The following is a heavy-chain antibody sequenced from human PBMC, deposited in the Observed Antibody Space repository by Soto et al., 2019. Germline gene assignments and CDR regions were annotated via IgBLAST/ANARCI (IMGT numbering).Heavy chain of an antibody. V-gene: IGHV4-39*01. J-gene: IGHJ6*02. CDR1: GDSISSSSYY. D-gene: IGHD2-2*01. Sequence: QLQLQESGPGLVKPSETLSLTCAVSGDSISSSSYYWGWIRQPPGMGLEWIGSIYSRGNTYYNPALKSRVAISVDTSRNQFSLKLTSVTAADTAVYYCVPRGPNFYYYGVDVWGQGTTVTVSS. CDR2: IYSRGNT. CDR3: VPRGPNFYYYGVDV.